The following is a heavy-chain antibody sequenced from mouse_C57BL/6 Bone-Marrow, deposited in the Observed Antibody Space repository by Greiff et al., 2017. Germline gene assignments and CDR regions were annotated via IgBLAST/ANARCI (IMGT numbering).Heavy chain of an antibody. CDR2: IDPENGDT. CDR3: TTFLVNDYGSSYWYFDG. CDR1: GFNIKDDY. J-gene: IGHJ1*03. Sequence: VQLKQSGAELVRPGASVKLSCTASGFNIKDDYMHWVKQRPEQGLEWIGWIDPENGDTEYALKFQGKATITADTSSNTAYLELSSLTSEDTAVYYWTTFLVNDYGSSYWYFDGWGTGTTVTVSS. D-gene: IGHD1-1*01. V-gene: IGHV14-4*01.